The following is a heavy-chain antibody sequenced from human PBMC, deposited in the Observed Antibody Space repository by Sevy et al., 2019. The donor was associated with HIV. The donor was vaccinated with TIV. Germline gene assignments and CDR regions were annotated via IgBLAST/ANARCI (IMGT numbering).Heavy chain of an antibody. CDR1: GGSISSSSYN. CDR3: AGHGGIVDRAFDY. Sequence: SETLSLTCTVSGGSISSSSYNWGWIRRPPGKGLEWIGSIYYSGSTYYNPSLKSRVSISVDTSKNQFSLKLSSVTAAETVVYYCAGHGGIVDRAFDYWGQGTLVTVSS. J-gene: IGHJ4*02. V-gene: IGHV4-39*01. CDR2: IYYSGST. D-gene: IGHD2-21*01.